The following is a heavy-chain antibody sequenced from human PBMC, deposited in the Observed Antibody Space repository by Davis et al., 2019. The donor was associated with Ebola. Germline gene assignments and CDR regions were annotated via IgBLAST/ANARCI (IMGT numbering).Heavy chain of an antibody. CDR3: TRPYWGGGDDGGDY. J-gene: IGHJ4*02. Sequence: GESLKISCQGSGYNFANYWIGWVRQKPGEGLEWMGTIYPADSDTRYSPSFQGQVTISSDKSTNTAYLHWSSLQVSDSAMYYCTRPYWGGGDDGGDYWGRGTLITVSS. D-gene: IGHD7-27*01. CDR1: GYNFANYW. CDR2: IYPADSDT. V-gene: IGHV5-51*01.